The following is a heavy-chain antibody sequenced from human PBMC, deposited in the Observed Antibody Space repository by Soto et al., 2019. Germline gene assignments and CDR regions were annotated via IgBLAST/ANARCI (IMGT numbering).Heavy chain of an antibody. Sequence: ASVKVSCKASGYTFTNYEINWVRQATGQGLEWMGWMNPGSGNTGYAHKFQGRVTMTRNISISTAYMELSRLGSDDTAIYYCARMASSGSLSWFDPWGQGTLLSVSS. D-gene: IGHD3-10*01. J-gene: IGHJ5*02. CDR1: GYTFTNYE. CDR3: ARMASSGSLSWFDP. V-gene: IGHV1-8*01. CDR2: MNPGSGNT.